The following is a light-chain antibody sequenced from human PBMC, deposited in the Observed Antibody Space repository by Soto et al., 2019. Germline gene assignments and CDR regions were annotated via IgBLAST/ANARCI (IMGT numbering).Light chain of an antibody. CDR1: QSVSSNN. J-gene: IGKJ1*01. V-gene: IGKV3-20*01. CDR2: GAS. CDR3: QQYGSLVWT. Sequence: EIVLTQFPGTLSLSPGERATLSCRASQSVSSNNLAWYQHKPGQAPRLLISGASNSYTGIPDRFSGSGSGTDFTLAISGLAPEDFVVYYCQQYGSLVWTFGQGTKVEIK.